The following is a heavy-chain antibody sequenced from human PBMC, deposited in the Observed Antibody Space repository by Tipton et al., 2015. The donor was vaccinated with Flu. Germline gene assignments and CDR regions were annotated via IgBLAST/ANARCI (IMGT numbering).Heavy chain of an antibody. V-gene: IGHV4-61*02. CDR1: GTSISSGTSY. Sequence: TLSLTCTVSGTSISSGTSYWSWIRQSAGEGPEWIGRIYTSGSTNYNPSLKSRVTMSVDTSKNQFSLKLSSVTAADTAVYYCARGYSSGHHDYWGQGTLVTVSS. CDR2: IYTSGST. CDR3: ARGYSSGHHDY. J-gene: IGHJ4*02. D-gene: IGHD6-19*01.